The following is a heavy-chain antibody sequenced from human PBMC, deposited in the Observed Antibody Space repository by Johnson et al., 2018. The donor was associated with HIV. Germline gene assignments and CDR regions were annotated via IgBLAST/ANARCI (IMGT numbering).Heavy chain of an antibody. J-gene: IGHJ3*02. Sequence: MLLVESGGGLVQPGGSLRLSCAASGFIFSTYEMNWVRQAPGKGLEWVSYISSSGSTIYYADSVKGRFTISRDNSKNTLYLQMNSLRAEDTAVYYCARGPSAYCGGDCPGGAFDIWGQGTMVTVSS. V-gene: IGHV3-48*03. CDR1: GFIFSTYE. D-gene: IGHD2-21*02. CDR2: ISSSGSTI. CDR3: ARGPSAYCGGDCPGGAFDI.